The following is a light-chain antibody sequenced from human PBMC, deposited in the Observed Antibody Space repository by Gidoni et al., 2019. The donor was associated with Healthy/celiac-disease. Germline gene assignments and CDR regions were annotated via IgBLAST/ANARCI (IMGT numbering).Light chain of an antibody. V-gene: IGKV1-9*01. J-gene: IGKJ4*01. Sequence: DIQLTQSPSFLSASVGDRVTITCRASQGISSYLAWYQQKPGKAPKLLIYAASTMQSGVPSRFSGSGAGTEFTITISSLQPEDFATYYCQQLNSYPQTFGGGTKVEIK. CDR2: AAS. CDR1: QGISSY. CDR3: QQLNSYPQT.